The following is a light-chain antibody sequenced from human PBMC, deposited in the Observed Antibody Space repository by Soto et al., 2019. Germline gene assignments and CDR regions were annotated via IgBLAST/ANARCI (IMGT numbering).Light chain of an antibody. CDR2: GAS. CDR1: QGIINY. CDR3: QQLFIYPPT. V-gene: IGKV1-9*01. Sequence: IQLTQSPSSLSASVGDRVTITCRASQGIINYLAWYQQKTGKAPKLLIYGASTLQSGVPSRFGGSGSGTDFTLTVSSLQTEDFETYYCQQLFIYPPTFGPGTKVDIK. J-gene: IGKJ3*01.